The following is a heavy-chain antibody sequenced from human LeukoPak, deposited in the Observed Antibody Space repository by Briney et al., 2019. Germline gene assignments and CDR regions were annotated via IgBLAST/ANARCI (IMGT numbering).Heavy chain of an antibody. V-gene: IGHV4-39*01. CDR2: IYYSGST. CDR1: GGSISSSSYY. CDR3: ARSVRGVISSFDY. J-gene: IGHJ4*02. Sequence: SETLSLTCTVSGGSISSSSYYWGWIRQPPGKGLEWIGSIYYSGSTYYNPSPKSRVTISVDTSKNQFSLKLSSVTAADTAAYYCARSVRGVISSFDYWGQGTLVTVSS. D-gene: IGHD3-10*01.